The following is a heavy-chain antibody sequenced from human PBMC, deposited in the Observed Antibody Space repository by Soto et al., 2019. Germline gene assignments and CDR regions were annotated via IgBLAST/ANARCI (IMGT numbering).Heavy chain of an antibody. CDR3: ARGGRYDFWSGYTTNYYYGMDV. V-gene: IGHV4-39*01. Sequence: PSETLSLTCTVSGGSISSSSYYWGWIRQPPGKGLEWIGNIYYSGSTYYNPSLKSRVTISVDTSKNQFSLKLSSVTAADTAVYYCARGGRYDFWSGYTTNYYYGMDVWGQGTTVTVSS. CDR1: GGSISSSSYY. D-gene: IGHD3-3*01. J-gene: IGHJ6*02. CDR2: IYYSGST.